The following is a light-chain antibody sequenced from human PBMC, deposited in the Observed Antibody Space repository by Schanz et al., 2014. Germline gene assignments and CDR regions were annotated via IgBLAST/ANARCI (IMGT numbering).Light chain of an antibody. CDR2: GAS. J-gene: IGKJ1*01. CDR1: QSISSTY. V-gene: IGKV3D-7*01. Sequence: EIVLTQSPGALSLSPGERATLSCRASQSISSTYLAWYQQKPGQAPRLLIYGASNRAIGIPARFSGSGSGTDFTLTISSLQPEDFATYFCLQDYTYSWTFGQGTMVDFK. CDR3: LQDYTYSWT.